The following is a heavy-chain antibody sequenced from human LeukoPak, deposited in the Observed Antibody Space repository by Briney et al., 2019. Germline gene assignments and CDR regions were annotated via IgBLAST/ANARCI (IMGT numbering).Heavy chain of an antibody. V-gene: IGHV3-30*14. CDR1: GFTFSRYA. CDR2: ISYNGVNK. J-gene: IGHJ6*03. D-gene: IGHD3-10*01. Sequence: GGSLRLSCAASGFTFSRYAMHWVRQAPGKGLEWVAFISYNGVNKNYADSVKGRFTISRDNSKNTLYLQMNSLRAEDTAVYYCARDLGGPLVYYYYMDVWGKGTTVTVSS. CDR3: ARDLGGPLVYYYYMDV.